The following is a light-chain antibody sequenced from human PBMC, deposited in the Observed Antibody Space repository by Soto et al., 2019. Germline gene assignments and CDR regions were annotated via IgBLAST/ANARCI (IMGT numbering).Light chain of an antibody. V-gene: IGKV3-11*01. Sequence: EIVLTQSPATLSLSPGERATLSCRASQSVGSYLAWYQHKPGQAPRLLIYDAFNRATGIPARFSGSGSGTDFTLTISSLEPEDFAVYYCQQRSNWLFTFGPGTKVD. CDR1: QSVGSY. CDR3: QQRSNWLFT. CDR2: DAF. J-gene: IGKJ3*01.